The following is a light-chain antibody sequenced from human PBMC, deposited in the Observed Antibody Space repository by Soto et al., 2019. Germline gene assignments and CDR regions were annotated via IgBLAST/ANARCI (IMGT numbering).Light chain of an antibody. CDR1: QSVSFY. J-gene: IGKJ2*01. CDR2: DAS. Sequence: EIVLTQSPATLSSSPGERATLSCRASQSVSFYFAWYQQKPGQAPRLLIYDASSRATGIPDRFSGSGSGTDFTLTISRLEPEDFAVYYCQQYGSAPYTFGQGTKLEIK. CDR3: QQYGSAPYT. V-gene: IGKV3-20*01.